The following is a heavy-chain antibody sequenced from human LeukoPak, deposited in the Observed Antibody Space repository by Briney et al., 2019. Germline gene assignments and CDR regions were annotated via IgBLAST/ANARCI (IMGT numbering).Heavy chain of an antibody. CDR1: GYTFTSYG. D-gene: IGHD3-3*01. V-gene: IGHV1-18*01. J-gene: IGHJ4*02. CDR3: ARDRTYGFWSANDLAIDY. CDR2: ISAYNGNT. Sequence: ASVKVSCKASGYTFTSYGISWVRQAPGQGLEWMGWISAYNGNTNYAQKLQGRVTMTTDTSTSTAYMELRSLRSDDTAVYYCARDRTYGFWSANDLAIDYWGQGTLVTVSS.